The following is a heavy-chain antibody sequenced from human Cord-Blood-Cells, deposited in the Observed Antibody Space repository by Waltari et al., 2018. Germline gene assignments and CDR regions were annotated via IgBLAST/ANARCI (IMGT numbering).Heavy chain of an antibody. CDR2: INHSGST. Sequence: QVQLQQWGAGLLKPSETLSLTCAVYGGSFRGYYWSWIRQPPGKGLEWIGEINHSGSTNYNPSPKSRVTISVDTSKNQFSLKLSSVTAADTAVYYCARGLWQWLAIDYWGQGTLVTVSS. CDR1: GGSFRGYY. J-gene: IGHJ4*02. D-gene: IGHD6-19*01. CDR3: ARGLWQWLAIDY. V-gene: IGHV4-34*01.